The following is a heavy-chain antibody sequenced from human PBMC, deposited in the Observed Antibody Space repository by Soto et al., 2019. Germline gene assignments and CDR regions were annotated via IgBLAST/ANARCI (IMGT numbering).Heavy chain of an antibody. J-gene: IGHJ6*02. CDR3: AKLWVSGDPSWELLVQYYYYGMDV. Sequence: GGSLRLSCAASGFTFSSYAMSWVRQAPGKGLEWVSAISGSGGSTYYADSVKGRFTISRDNSKNTLYLQMNSLRAEDTAVYYCAKLWVSGDPSWELLVQYYYYGMDVWGQGTTVTVSS. V-gene: IGHV3-23*01. CDR1: GFTFSSYA. CDR2: ISGSGGST. D-gene: IGHD1-26*01.